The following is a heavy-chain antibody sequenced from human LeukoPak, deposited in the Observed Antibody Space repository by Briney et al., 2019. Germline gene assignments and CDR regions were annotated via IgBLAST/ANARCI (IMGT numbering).Heavy chain of an antibody. CDR1: GFTFSSYA. V-gene: IGHV3-23*01. CDR2: ISGNGGGT. CDR3: AKGGSVTAPDDAFAI. Sequence: GGSLRLSCAASGFTFSSYAMIWVRQAPGKGLEWVSVISGNGGGTYFADSVKGRFTISRDNSKSTLYLQINSLRAEDTAIYYCAKGGSVTAPDDAFAIWGQGTMVTVSS. J-gene: IGHJ3*02. D-gene: IGHD5/OR15-5a*01.